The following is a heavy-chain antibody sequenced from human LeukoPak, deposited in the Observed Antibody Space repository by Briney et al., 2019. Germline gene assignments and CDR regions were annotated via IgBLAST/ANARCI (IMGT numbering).Heavy chain of an antibody. Sequence: GVSVKVSFKASGGTFSSYAISWVRQAPGQGLEWMGGIIPIFGTANYAQKFQGRVTITADKSTSTAYMELSSLRSEDTAVYYCARDPSPYYYDRQYYFDYWGQGTLVTVSS. J-gene: IGHJ4*02. CDR2: IIPIFGTA. D-gene: IGHD3-22*01. CDR3: ARDPSPYYYDRQYYFDY. CDR1: GGTFSSYA. V-gene: IGHV1-69*06.